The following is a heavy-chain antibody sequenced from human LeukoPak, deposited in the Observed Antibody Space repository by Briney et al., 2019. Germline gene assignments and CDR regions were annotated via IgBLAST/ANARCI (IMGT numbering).Heavy chain of an antibody. CDR2: IRYDGINK. V-gene: IGHV3-30*02. D-gene: IGHD6-13*01. CDR1: GFTFRNYG. CDR3: ARGAEGIAASDSNFDY. J-gene: IGHJ4*02. Sequence: GGSLRLSCAVSGFTFRNYGMHWVRQAPGKGLDWVAFIRYDGINKYYADSVKGRFTIFRDNSKNTLYLQMNSLRAEDTAVYYCARGAEGIAASDSNFDYWGQGTLVTVSS.